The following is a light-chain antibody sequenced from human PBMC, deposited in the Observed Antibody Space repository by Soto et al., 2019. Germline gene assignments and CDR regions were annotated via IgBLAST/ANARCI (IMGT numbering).Light chain of an antibody. Sequence: EIVLTQSPGTLSLSPGERAILSCGASQTVSGSYLAWYQQKPGQAPRLLIHGATNRATGIPDRFSGSRSGTDFSLTISRLEPEDSAVYYCQQYGSSPFTFGPGTKVEIK. CDR2: GAT. V-gene: IGKV3-20*01. CDR1: QTVSGSY. J-gene: IGKJ3*01. CDR3: QQYGSSPFT.